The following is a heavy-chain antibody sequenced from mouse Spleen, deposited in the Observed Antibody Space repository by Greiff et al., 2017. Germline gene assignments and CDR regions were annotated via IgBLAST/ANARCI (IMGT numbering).Heavy chain of an antibody. CDR1: GFTFSSYA. CDR3: ARSPYYGSSYDWYFDV. Sequence: EVNVVESGGGLVKPGGSLKLSCAASGFTFSSYAMSLVRQTPEKRLEWVATISSGGSYTYYPDSVKGRFTISRDNAKNTLYLQMSSLRSEDTAMYYCARSPYYGSSYDWYFDVWGAGTTVTVSS. CDR2: ISSGGSYT. D-gene: IGHD1-1*01. V-gene: IGHV5-9-1*01. J-gene: IGHJ1*01.